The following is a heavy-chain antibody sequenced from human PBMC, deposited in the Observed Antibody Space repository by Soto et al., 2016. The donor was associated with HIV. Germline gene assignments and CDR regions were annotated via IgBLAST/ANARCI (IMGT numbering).Heavy chain of an antibody. D-gene: IGHD3-10*01. V-gene: IGHV3-64*01. CDR1: GFTFSSYA. J-gene: IGHJ3*02. CDR2: ISSNGGST. CDR3: ARDVLTITMVRGRGDAFDI. Sequence: EVQLVESGGGLVQPGGSLRLSCAASGFTFSSYAMHWVRQAPGKRLEYVSAISSNGGSTYYANSVKGRFTISRDNSKNTVYLQMGSLRAEDTAVYYCARDVLTITMVRGRGDAFDIWGQGTMVTVSS.